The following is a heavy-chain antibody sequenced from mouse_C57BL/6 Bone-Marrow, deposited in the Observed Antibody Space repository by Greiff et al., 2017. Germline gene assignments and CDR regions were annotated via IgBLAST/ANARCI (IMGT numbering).Heavy chain of an antibody. Sequence: VKLMESGPGLVQPSQSLSITCTVSGFSLTSYGVHWVRQSPGKGLEWLGVIWSGGSTDYNAAFISRLSISKDNSKSQVFFKMNSLQADDTAIYYCARNDGRGWLLLWYFDVWGTGTTVTVSS. CDR3: ARNDGRGWLLLWYFDV. CDR1: GFSLTSYG. D-gene: IGHD2-3*01. CDR2: IWSGGST. J-gene: IGHJ1*03. V-gene: IGHV2-2*01.